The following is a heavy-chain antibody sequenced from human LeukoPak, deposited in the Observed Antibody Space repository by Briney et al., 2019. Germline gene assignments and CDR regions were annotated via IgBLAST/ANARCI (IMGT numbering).Heavy chain of an antibody. Sequence: AGGSLRLSCAASGFTFDDYGMSWVRQAPGKGLEWVSGINWNGGSTGYADSVKGRSTISRDNAKNSLYLQMNSLRAEDTALYYCARVGTYYDILAGYYSTYFDYWGQGTLVTVSS. CDR1: GFTFDDYG. D-gene: IGHD3-9*01. CDR2: INWNGGST. CDR3: ARVGTYYDILAGYYSTYFDY. V-gene: IGHV3-20*04. J-gene: IGHJ4*02.